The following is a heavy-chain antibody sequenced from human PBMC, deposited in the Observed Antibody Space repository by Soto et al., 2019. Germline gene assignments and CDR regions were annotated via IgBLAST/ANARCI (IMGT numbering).Heavy chain of an antibody. D-gene: IGHD6-13*01. V-gene: IGHV4-39*02. Sequence: SETLSLTCTATGDSINNRSYYWGWIRQPPGKGLEWIGSIYYSGSTYNNPSLQGRVTMTTDTSTSTAYMELRSLRSDDTAVYYCARDREYFWQQLAIDYWGQGTLVTVSS. CDR2: IYYSGST. J-gene: IGHJ4*02. CDR1: GDSINNRSYY. CDR3: ARDREYFWQQLAIDY.